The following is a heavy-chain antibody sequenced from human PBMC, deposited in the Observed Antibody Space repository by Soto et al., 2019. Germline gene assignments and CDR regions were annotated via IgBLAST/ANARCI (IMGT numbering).Heavy chain of an antibody. CDR3: ARGELWWDY. D-gene: IGHD2-21*01. CDR1: GGSISSGGDY. J-gene: IGHJ4*02. V-gene: IGHV4-31*03. Sequence: QVQLQESGPGLVKPSQTLSLTCTVSGGSISSGGDYWTWIRQHPGRGLEWIGYIYYSGSTFYSPSLKCRAILSGDTSRNQFSVRMSSVTAADTAVYYCARGELWWDYWGQGTLVTVSS. CDR2: IYYSGST.